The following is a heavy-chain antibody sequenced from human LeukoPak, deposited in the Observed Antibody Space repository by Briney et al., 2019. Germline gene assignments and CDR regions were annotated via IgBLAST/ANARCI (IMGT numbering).Heavy chain of an antibody. Sequence: GGSLRLSSAASGFTFSSYAMHWVRQAPGKGLEWVAVISYDGSNKYYADSVKGRFTISRDNSKNTLYLQMNSLRAVDTAVYYCARDSDIVVVPAAPDYWGQGTLVTVSS. V-gene: IGHV3-30*04. D-gene: IGHD2-2*01. CDR1: GFTFSSYA. J-gene: IGHJ4*02. CDR3: ARDSDIVVVPAAPDY. CDR2: ISYDGSNK.